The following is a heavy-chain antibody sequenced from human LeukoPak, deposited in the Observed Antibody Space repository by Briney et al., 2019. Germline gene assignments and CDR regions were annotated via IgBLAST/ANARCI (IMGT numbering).Heavy chain of an antibody. CDR1: DGSISDYY. CDR3: ARGTYYYYYYMDV. Sequence: PSETLSLTCTVSDGSISDYYWSWIRQPPGKGLEWVGNIYSSGSTIYNPSLKSRVTISLDTSRNQFSLKLTSVTAADTAEYYCARGTYYYYYYMDVWGKGTTVTVSS. V-gene: IGHV4-4*09. CDR2: IYSSGST. J-gene: IGHJ6*03.